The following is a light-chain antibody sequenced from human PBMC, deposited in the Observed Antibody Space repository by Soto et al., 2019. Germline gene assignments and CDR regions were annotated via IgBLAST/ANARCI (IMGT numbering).Light chain of an antibody. CDR1: SSDVGGYNY. V-gene: IGLV2-14*01. CDR2: DVS. J-gene: IGLJ2*01. Sequence: QSALTQPASVSGSPGQSITISCTGTSSDVGGYNYVSWYQQHPGKAPKLMIYDVSNRPSGVSNRFSGSKSGNTASLTISGLQAEDEADYYCSSYTSSSTLVFGRGTKVIVL. CDR3: SSYTSSSTLV.